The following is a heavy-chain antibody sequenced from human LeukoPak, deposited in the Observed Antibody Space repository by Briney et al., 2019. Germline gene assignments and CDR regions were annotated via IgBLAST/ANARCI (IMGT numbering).Heavy chain of an antibody. CDR3: ASSEGLLRGVIPPQY. D-gene: IGHD3-10*01. CDR1: GFTFSSCS. J-gene: IGHJ4*02. V-gene: IGHV3-21*01. CDR2: ISSSGTYI. Sequence: PGGPLRLSCAASGFTFSSCSMHWVRQAPGKGLEWISSISSSGTYIYYADSVKGRFTISRDNTKNSLFLQMNSLNADDTAVYYCASSEGLLRGVIPPQYWGQGTLVTVSS.